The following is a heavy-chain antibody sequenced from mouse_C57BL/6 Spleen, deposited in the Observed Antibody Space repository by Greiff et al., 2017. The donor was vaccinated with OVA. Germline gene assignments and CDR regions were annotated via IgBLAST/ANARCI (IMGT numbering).Heavy chain of an antibody. D-gene: IGHD1-1*01. Sequence: QVQLQQSGPGLVQPSQSLSITCTVSGFSLTSYGVHWVRQSPGKGLEWLGVLWSGGSTDYNAAFISRLSISKDNSKSQVFFKMNSLQADDTAIYYCAREGITTVVFDYWGQGTTLTVSS. CDR3: AREGITTVVFDY. V-gene: IGHV2-2*01. CDR2: LWSGGST. CDR1: GFSLTSYG. J-gene: IGHJ2*01.